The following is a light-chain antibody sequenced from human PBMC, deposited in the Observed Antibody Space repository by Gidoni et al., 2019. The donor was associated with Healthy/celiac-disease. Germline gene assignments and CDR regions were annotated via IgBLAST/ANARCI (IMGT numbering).Light chain of an antibody. CDR1: HSVISY. Sequence: PGERATLSCRASHSVISYLAWYQQKPRQAPRLLIYDASNRATGIPARFSGSGAGTDFTLTISSLEPEDFAVYYCQQRSNWPPFTFGPGTKVDIK. V-gene: IGKV3-11*01. J-gene: IGKJ3*01. CDR2: DAS. CDR3: QQRSNWPPFT.